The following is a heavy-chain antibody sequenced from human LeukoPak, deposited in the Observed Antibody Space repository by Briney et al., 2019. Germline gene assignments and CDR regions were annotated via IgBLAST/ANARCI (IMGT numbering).Heavy chain of an antibody. V-gene: IGHV4-39*07. CDR1: GGSISSSRDY. CDR3: ARVYSISSWYFDL. J-gene: IGHJ2*01. D-gene: IGHD6-6*01. CDR2: LDYSGST. Sequence: SETLSLTCTVSGGSISSSRDYWAWIRQSPGKGLEWIGTLDYSGSTYYNPSLKSRVTVSVDTSKNQFSLKLSSVTAADTAVYYCARVYSISSWYFDLWGRGTLVTVSS.